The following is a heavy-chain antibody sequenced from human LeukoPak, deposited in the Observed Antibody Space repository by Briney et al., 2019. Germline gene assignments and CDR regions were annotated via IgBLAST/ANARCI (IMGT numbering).Heavy chain of an antibody. Sequence: PGGSLRLSCAASGFTFDDYGMSWVRQAPGKGLEWVSGINWNGGSTGYADSVKGRFTISRDNAKNSLYLQMNSLRAEDTALYHCARDVPVGAHYYLDYWGQGTLVTVSS. V-gene: IGHV3-20*01. CDR2: INWNGGST. J-gene: IGHJ4*02. D-gene: IGHD1-26*01. CDR3: ARDVPVGAHYYLDY. CDR1: GFTFDDYG.